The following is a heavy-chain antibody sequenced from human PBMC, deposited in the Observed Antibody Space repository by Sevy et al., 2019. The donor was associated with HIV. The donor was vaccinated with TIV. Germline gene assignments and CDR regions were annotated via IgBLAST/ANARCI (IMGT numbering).Heavy chain of an antibody. J-gene: IGHJ4*02. Sequence: SETLSLTCTVSGGSISSYYWSWIRQPPGKGLEWIGYIYYSGRTNYNPSLKSRVTISVDTSKNQFSLKLSSVTAADTAVSYCARGRPDYYDSSGYFDYWGQGTLVTVSS. D-gene: IGHD3-22*01. V-gene: IGHV4-59*01. CDR2: IYYSGRT. CDR1: GGSISSYY. CDR3: ARGRPDYYDSSGYFDY.